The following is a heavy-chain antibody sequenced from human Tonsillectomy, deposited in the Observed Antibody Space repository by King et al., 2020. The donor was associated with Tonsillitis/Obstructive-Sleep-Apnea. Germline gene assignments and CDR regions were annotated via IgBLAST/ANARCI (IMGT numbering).Heavy chain of an antibody. V-gene: IGHV4-34*01. J-gene: IGHJ4*02. Sequence: HVQLQQWGAGLLKPSETLSLTCAVYGGSFSGYYWSWIRQPPGKGLEWIGEINHSGSTNYNPSLKSRVTMSVDTSKNQFSLKLSSETAADTAVYYCARGTDILTGYFIDYWGQGTLVTVSS. D-gene: IGHD3-9*01. CDR2: INHSGST. CDR1: GGSFSGYY. CDR3: ARGTDILTGYFIDY.